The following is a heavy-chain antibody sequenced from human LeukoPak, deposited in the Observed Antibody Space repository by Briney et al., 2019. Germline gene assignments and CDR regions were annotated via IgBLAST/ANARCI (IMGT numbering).Heavy chain of an antibody. V-gene: IGHV3-33*01. CDR2: IWYDRSNK. CDR3: ATDRATQYFDY. D-gene: IGHD2-15*01. J-gene: IGHJ4*02. CDR1: GLTFRSYG. Sequence: PGRSLRLSCAASGLTFRSYGMHWVRQAPGKGLEWVAFIWYDRSNKYYADSVKGRFTISRDNSRNTLFLQMNSLRVEDTAVYYCATDRATQYFDYWGQGTLVSVPS.